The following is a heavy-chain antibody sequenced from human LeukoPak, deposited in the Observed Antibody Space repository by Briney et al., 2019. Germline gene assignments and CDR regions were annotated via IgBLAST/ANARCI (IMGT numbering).Heavy chain of an antibody. J-gene: IGHJ2*01. V-gene: IGHV1-69*13. Sequence: SVKVSCKASGGTFSSYAISWVRQAPGQGLEWMGGIIPIFGTANYAQKFQGRVTITADESTSTAYMELSSLRSEDTAVYYCASSRYGGNYWYFDLWGRGTLVTVSS. D-gene: IGHD4-23*01. CDR3: ASSRYGGNYWYFDL. CDR1: GGTFSSYA. CDR2: IIPIFGTA.